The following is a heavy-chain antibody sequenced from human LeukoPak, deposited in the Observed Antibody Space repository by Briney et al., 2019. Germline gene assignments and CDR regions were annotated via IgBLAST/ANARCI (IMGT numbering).Heavy chain of an antibody. CDR3: ARVSMITFGGVIVSSFDY. CDR2: ISAYNGNT. J-gene: IGHJ4*02. V-gene: IGHV1-18*04. CDR1: GYTFTGYY. Sequence: ASVKVSCKASGYTFTGYYIHWVRQAPGQGLEWMGWISAYNGNTNYAQKLQGRVTMATDTSTSTAYMELRSLRSDDTAVYYCARVSMITFGGVIVSSFDYWGQGTLVTVSS. D-gene: IGHD3-16*02.